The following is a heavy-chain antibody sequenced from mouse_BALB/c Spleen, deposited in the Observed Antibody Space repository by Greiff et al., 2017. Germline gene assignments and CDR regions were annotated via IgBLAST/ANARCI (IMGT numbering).Heavy chain of an antibody. CDR1: GFNIIDTY. V-gene: IGHV14-3*02. Sequence: EVQLQQSGAELVKPGASVKLSCTASGFNIIDTYMHWVKQRPEQGLEWIGRIDPANGNTKYDPKFQGKATITADTSSNTAYLQLSSLTSEDTAVYYCAKTARAAWFAYWGQGTLVTVSA. CDR3: AKTARAAWFAY. D-gene: IGHD3-1*01. J-gene: IGHJ3*01. CDR2: IDPANGNT.